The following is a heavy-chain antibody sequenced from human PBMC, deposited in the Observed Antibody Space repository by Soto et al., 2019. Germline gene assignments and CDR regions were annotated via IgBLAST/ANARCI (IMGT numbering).Heavy chain of an antibody. J-gene: IGHJ4*02. Sequence: EVQLVESGGGLVQTGGSLRLSCAASGFTFSAYWMSWVRQAPGKGLEWVANIKQAGSEKYYVDSVNGRFIISRDDAKNSLFLQVNSLRVEVTAVYYCAREKRANGYFEYWGQGTLVTVSS. D-gene: IGHD6-25*01. CDR2: IKQAGSEK. CDR3: AREKRANGYFEY. V-gene: IGHV3-7*01. CDR1: GFTFSAYW.